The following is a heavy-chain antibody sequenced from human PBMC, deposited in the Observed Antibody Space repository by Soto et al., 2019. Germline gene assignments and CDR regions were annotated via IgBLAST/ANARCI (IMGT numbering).Heavy chain of an antibody. CDR3: ARGNCSSTSCYGAYGMDV. V-gene: IGHV3-21*01. CDR1: GFTFKIYA. CDR2: ISSSSSYI. J-gene: IGHJ6*02. Sequence: GGSLRLSCAASGFTFKIYAVSWVRHAPGKGLEWVSSISSSSSYIYYADSVKGRFTISRDNAKNSLYLQMNSLRAEDTAVYYCARGNCSSTSCYGAYGMDVWGQGTTVTVSS. D-gene: IGHD2-2*01.